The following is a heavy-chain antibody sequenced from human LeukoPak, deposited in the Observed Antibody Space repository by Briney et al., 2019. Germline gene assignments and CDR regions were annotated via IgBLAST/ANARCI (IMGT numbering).Heavy chain of an antibody. CDR2: IIPIFGTA. J-gene: IGHJ1*01. CDR1: GGTFSSYA. Sequence: SSVKVSCKASGGTFSSYAISWVRQAPGQGLEWMGRIIPIFGTANYAQKSQGRVTITTDESTSTAYMELSSLRSEDTAVYYCARELGGNGFQHWGQGTLVTVSS. CDR3: ARELGGNGFQH. V-gene: IGHV1-69*05. D-gene: IGHD4-23*01.